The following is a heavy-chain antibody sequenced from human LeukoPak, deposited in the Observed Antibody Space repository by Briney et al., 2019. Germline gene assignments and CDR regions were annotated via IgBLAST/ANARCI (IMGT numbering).Heavy chain of an antibody. Sequence: GGSLRLSCAASGFTFSSYSTNWVRQAPGKGLEWISYISSSSSTIDYADSVKGRFTISRDNAKNSLYLQMNSLRAEDTAVYYCARDPRSSTSYQYYYMDVWGKGTTVTVSS. CDR2: ISSSSSTI. CDR1: GFTFSSYS. V-gene: IGHV3-48*01. CDR3: ARDPRSSTSYQYYYMDV. D-gene: IGHD2-2*01. J-gene: IGHJ6*03.